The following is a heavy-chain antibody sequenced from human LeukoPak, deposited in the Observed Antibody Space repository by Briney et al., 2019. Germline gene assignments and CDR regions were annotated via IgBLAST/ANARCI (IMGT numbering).Heavy chain of an antibody. D-gene: IGHD1-14*01. J-gene: IGHJ4*02. CDR1: GGSMSSYY. V-gene: IGHV4-59*12. Sequence: SETLSLTCTVSGGSMSSYYWSWIRQPPGRGLEWIAYIHVRGNSNYNPSLKSRGTVSVDTPNNQFSLKLTSLTAADTAVYYCVKDRGNHVTDYWGQGTLVTVSS. CDR3: VKDRGNHVTDY. CDR2: IHVRGNS.